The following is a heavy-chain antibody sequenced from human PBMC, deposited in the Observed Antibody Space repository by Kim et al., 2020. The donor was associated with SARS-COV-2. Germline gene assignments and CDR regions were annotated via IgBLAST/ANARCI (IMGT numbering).Heavy chain of an antibody. CDR1: GGSFSGYY. CDR3: ARGDYDILTGYYPRPKLYGMDV. V-gene: IGHV4-34*01. CDR2: INHSGST. Sequence: SETLSLTCAVYGGSFSGYYWSWIRQPPGKGLEWIGEINHSGSTNYNPSLKSRVTISVDTSKNQFSLKLSSVTAADTAVYYCARGDYDILTGYYPRPKLYGMDVWGQGTTVTVSS. D-gene: IGHD3-9*01. J-gene: IGHJ6*02.